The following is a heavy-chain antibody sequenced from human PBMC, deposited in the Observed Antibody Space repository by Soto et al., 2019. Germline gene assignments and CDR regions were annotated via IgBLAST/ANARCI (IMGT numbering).Heavy chain of an antibody. J-gene: IGHJ4*02. Sequence: QVQLVESGGGVVQSGRSLRLSCAASGFTFSSYAMDWVRQAPGKGLERVALISYDGSNKYYADSVKGRFTISRDNSKNTLSLQMNSLRPGDTAVYYCARYDYGDYAVDYWGQGTLVTVPS. V-gene: IGHV3-30-3*01. CDR1: GFTFSSYA. CDR3: ARYDYGDYAVDY. CDR2: ISYDGSNK. D-gene: IGHD4-17*01.